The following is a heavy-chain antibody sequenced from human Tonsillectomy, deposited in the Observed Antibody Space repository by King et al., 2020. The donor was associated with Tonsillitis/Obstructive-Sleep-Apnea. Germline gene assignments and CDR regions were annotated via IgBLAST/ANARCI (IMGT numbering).Heavy chain of an antibody. V-gene: IGHV3-21*01. CDR3: ARGAYCSSTSCLILDAFDI. Sequence: QLVQSGGGLVKPGGPLRLSCAASGFTFSSYSMNWVRQAPGKGLEWVSSISSSSSYIYYADSVKGRFTISRDNAKNSLYLQMNSLRAEDTAVYYCARGAYCSSTSCLILDAFDIWGQGTMVTVSS. CDR1: GFTFSSYS. CDR2: ISSSSSYI. J-gene: IGHJ3*02. D-gene: IGHD2-2*01.